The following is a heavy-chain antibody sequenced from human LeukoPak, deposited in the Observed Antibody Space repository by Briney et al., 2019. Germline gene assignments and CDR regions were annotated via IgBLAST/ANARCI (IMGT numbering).Heavy chain of an antibody. J-gene: IGHJ3*02. CDR3: ARVGWRAFDI. CDR1: GFTVSSNY. D-gene: IGHD6-19*01. Sequence: PGGSLRLSCAASGFTVSSNYMSWVRQAPGKGLEWVSYISSSSSTIYYADSVKGRFTISRDNAKNSLYLQMNSLRGEDTAVYYCARVGWRAFDIWGQGTMVTVSS. CDR2: ISSSSSTI. V-gene: IGHV3-48*01.